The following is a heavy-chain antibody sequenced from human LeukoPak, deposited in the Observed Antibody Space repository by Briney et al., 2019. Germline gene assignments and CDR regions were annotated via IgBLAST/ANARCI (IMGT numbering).Heavy chain of an antibody. CDR1: GFTFSSQT. CDR2: ISGSGGST. CDR3: AREGSSWYGGFDY. Sequence: GGSLRLSCAASGFTFSSQTMSWVRQAPGKGLEWVSAISGSGGSTYYADSVKGRFTISRDNSKNTLYLQMNSLRAEDTAVYYCAREGSSWYGGFDYWGQGTLVTVSS. D-gene: IGHD6-13*01. J-gene: IGHJ4*02. V-gene: IGHV3-23*01.